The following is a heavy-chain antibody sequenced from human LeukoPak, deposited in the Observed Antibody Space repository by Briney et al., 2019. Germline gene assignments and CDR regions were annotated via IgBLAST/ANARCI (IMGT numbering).Heavy chain of an antibody. D-gene: IGHD2/OR15-2a*01. V-gene: IGHV4-4*07. Sequence: KASETLSLTCTVFGGSITTYSWSWIRQPAGRGLEWIGRFYSSGSTDYNPSLKSRVTMSVDTSKNQVSLELSSVTAADTAIYYCARDFSSKNWFDTWGQGTLVTVSS. J-gene: IGHJ5*02. CDR3: ARDFSSKNWFDT. CDR2: FYSSGST. CDR1: GGSITTYS.